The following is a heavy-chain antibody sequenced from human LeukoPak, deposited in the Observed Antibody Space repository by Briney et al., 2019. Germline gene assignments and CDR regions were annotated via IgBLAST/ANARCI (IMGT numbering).Heavy chain of an antibody. CDR3: TRRVAVAGTPKASFDY. D-gene: IGHD6-19*01. Sequence: SETLSLTCTVSGGSISGYYWSWIRQPPGKGLEWIGYIYYSENTNYTPSLKSRVTISLDTSKNQFSLKLSSVTTADTAVYFCTRRVAVAGTPKASFDYWGQGILVTVSP. CDR1: GGSISGYY. CDR2: IYYSENT. V-gene: IGHV4-59*08. J-gene: IGHJ4*02.